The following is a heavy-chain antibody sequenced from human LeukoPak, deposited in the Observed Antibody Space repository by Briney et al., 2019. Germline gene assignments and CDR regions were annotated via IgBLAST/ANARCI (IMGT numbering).Heavy chain of an antibody. Sequence: GGSLRLSCAASGFTFRSYWMHWVRQAPGKGLVWVSRINSDGSSTSYADSVKGRFTISRDNAKNTLYLQMNSLRAEDTAVYYCARAPKYYYDSSGYYYVDAFDIWGQGTMVTVSS. CDR1: GFTFRSYW. CDR2: INSDGSST. D-gene: IGHD3-22*01. J-gene: IGHJ3*02. V-gene: IGHV3-74*01. CDR3: ARAPKYYYDSSGYYYVDAFDI.